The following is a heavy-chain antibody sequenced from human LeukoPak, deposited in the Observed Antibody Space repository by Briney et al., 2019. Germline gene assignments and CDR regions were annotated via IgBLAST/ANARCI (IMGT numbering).Heavy chain of an antibody. CDR3: ARAYRYCSTTSCYGYFQY. CDR1: GGTFSSYA. D-gene: IGHD2-2*01. J-gene: IGHJ1*01. Sequence: ASVKVSCKASGGTFSSYAISWVRQAPGQGLEWMGGIIPIFGTANYAQKFQGRATITADESTSTAYMELSSLRSEDTAVYYCARAYRYCSTTSCYGYFQYWGQGTLVTVSS. V-gene: IGHV1-69*13. CDR2: IIPIFGTA.